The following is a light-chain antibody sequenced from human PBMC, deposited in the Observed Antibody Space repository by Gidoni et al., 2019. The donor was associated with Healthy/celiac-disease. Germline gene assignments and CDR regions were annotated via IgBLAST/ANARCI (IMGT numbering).Light chain of an antibody. J-gene: IGKJ4*01. CDR2: DAA. Sequence: DIQMTQSPSSLSASVGDRVTITCQASQDISNYLNWYQQKPGKAPNLLSYDAANLETGVPSRFSGSGSGIDFTFTISNLQPEDIATYYCQQYDNLPLTFXGXTKVEIQ. CDR1: QDISNY. CDR3: QQYDNLPLT. V-gene: IGKV1-33*01.